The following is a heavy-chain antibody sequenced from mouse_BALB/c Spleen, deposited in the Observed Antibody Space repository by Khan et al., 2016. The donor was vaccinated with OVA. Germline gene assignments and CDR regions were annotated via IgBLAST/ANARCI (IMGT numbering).Heavy chain of an antibody. J-gene: IGHJ3*01. V-gene: IGHV1S81*02. CDR2: INPSNGDT. D-gene: IGHD2-1*01. CDR3: ARSGYGNPFAY. Sequence: QVQLQQPGAELVKPGASVKISCKASGYTFTSFYMYWVKQRPGQGLEWIGGINPSNGDTHFYEKFKSKATLTVGKSSTTAYMQFSSLTSEGSAVYDGARSGYGNPFAYWGQGTLVTVSA. CDR1: GYTFTSFY.